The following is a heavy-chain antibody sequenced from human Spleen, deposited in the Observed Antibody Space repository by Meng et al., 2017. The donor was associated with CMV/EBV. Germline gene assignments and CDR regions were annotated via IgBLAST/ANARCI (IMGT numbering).Heavy chain of an antibody. V-gene: IGHV3-11*06. CDR2: ISSSSSYT. J-gene: IGHJ5*02. CDR1: GLTFSDYY. Sequence: QVQLVESGGGSVKPGGSLRISCAASGLTFSDYYMSWIRQAPGKGLEWVSYISSSSSYTNYADSVKGRFTISRDNAKNSLYLQMNSLRAEDTAVYYCARDGLSSSWYWFDPWGQGTLVTVSS. CDR3: ARDGLSSSWYWFDP. D-gene: IGHD6-13*01.